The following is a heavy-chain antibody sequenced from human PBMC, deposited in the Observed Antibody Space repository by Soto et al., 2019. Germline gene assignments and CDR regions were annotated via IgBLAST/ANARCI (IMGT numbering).Heavy chain of an antibody. CDR1: GYTFTGYY. D-gene: IGHD6-13*01. Sequence: QVQLVQSGAEVKKPGASVKVSCKASGYTFTGYYMHWVRQAPGQGLEWMGWINPNSGGTNYAQKFQGWVTMTRDTSISTAYMELSRLRSDDTAVYYCARYRGAAAGTGWFDPWGQGTLVTVSS. CDR2: INPNSGGT. CDR3: ARYRGAAAGTGWFDP. V-gene: IGHV1-2*04. J-gene: IGHJ5*02.